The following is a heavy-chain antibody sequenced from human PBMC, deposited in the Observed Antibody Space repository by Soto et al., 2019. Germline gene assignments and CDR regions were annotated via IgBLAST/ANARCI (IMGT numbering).Heavy chain of an antibody. CDR2: VSHDGTL. CDR3: VKDRSDTWSFDY. Sequence: QVQLVESGGGVVQPGTSLRLSCVASGFTYSNYAMHWVRQVPGKGLEWLAVVSHDGTLYPYADSVKGRFSISRDNSRKTLYLQMNSLRPEDTAVYYCVKDRSDTWSFDYWGQGTLVTVSS. D-gene: IGHD2-8*02. V-gene: IGHV3-30*18. J-gene: IGHJ4*02. CDR1: GFTYSNYA.